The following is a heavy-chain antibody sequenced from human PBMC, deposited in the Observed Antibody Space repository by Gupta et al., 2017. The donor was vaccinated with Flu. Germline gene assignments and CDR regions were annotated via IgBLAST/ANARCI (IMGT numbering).Heavy chain of an antibody. J-gene: IGHJ1*01. Sequence: QVQLVQSGAEVKKPGSSVKVSCKASANTFSSYAISWVRQAPGQGLEWMGGIIPTFGTPKDAQKFQGRVTITAGELPSTAYMELRSLRSEDTAVYYCARGDGDSSGYYYSGFFQKWGQGTLVTVSS. CDR3: ARGDGDSSGYYYSGFFQK. V-gene: IGHV1-69*01. D-gene: IGHD3-22*01. CDR2: IIPTFGTP. CDR1: ANTFSSYA.